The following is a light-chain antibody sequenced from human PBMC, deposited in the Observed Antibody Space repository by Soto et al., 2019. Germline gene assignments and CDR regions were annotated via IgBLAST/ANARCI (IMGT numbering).Light chain of an antibody. CDR1: SSDIGTYNL. CDR2: DVS. J-gene: IGLJ1*01. V-gene: IGLV2-11*01. CDR3: CSYAGSYSYV. Sequence: QSVLTQPASVSGSPGQSITISCTGTSSDIGTYNLVSWYQHYPGKAPKLMIYDVSKRPSGVPDRFSGSKSGNTASLTISGLQAEDEADYYCCSYAGSYSYVFGTGTKLTVL.